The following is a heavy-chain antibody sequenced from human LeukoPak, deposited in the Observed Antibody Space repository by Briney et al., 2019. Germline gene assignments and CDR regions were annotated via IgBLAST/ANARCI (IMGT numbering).Heavy chain of an antibody. V-gene: IGHV3-23*01. CDR1: GFAFSTYA. CDR3: AKDRGNFYGSGSYFPPGGDY. CDR2: ISGNGGAT. J-gene: IGHJ4*02. D-gene: IGHD3-10*01. Sequence: GSLRLSCAASGFAFSTYAMTWVRQAPGKGLEWVSAISGNGGATYYADSVKGRFTISRDNSNNTLYLQMNSLRAEDTAIYYCAKDRGNFYGSGSYFPPGGDYWGQGTPVTVSS.